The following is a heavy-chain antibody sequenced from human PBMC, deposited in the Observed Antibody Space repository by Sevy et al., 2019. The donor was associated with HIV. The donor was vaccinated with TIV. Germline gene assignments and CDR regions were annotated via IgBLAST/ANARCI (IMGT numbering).Heavy chain of an antibody. J-gene: IGHJ6*02. CDR2: ISNDGSDK. Sequence: GGPLRLSCAAAGFTFSRYGMHWARQAPGKGLEWVAVISNDGSDKEYAESVKGRFTVSRDNSKDTVYLQMNSLRPDDTAVYYCANSRGRYEGSSWLYYYYIMDVWGQGTTVTVSS. CDR3: ANSRGRYEGSSWLYYYYIMDV. D-gene: IGHD6-13*01. V-gene: IGHV3-30*18. CDR1: GFTFSRYG.